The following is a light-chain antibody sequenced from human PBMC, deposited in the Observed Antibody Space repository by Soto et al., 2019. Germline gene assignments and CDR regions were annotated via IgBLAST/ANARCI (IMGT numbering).Light chain of an antibody. CDR1: QSLNTNS. CDR3: QQYNASPLT. V-gene: IGKV3-20*01. Sequence: PGERATLSCRASQSLNTNSLAWYQQKPGQTPRLLIYAASTRDTDIPDRFIGSGSGTDFALTITRLEPEDFALYYCQQYNASPLTFGHGTKPDVK. J-gene: IGKJ3*01. CDR2: AAS.